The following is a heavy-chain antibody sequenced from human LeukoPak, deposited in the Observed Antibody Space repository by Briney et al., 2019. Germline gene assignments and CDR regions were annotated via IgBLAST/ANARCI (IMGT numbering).Heavy chain of an antibody. Sequence: ASVKVSCKASGGTFSSYAISWVRQAPGQGLEWMGGIIPIFGTANYAQNFHDRVAITADTSTSTVYMELSSLRSEDTAVYYCASPSVGGGWYWSFDYWGQGTLVTVSS. D-gene: IGHD6-19*01. V-gene: IGHV1-69*06. J-gene: IGHJ4*02. CDR2: IIPIFGTA. CDR3: ASPSVGGGWYWSFDY. CDR1: GGTFSSYA.